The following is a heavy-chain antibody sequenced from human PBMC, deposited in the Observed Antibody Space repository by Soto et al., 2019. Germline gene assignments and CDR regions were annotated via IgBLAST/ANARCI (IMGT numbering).Heavy chain of an antibody. D-gene: IGHD6-6*01. Sequence: GGSLRLSCAASGFTFSSYWMHWVRQAPGKGLEWVSVIYTGGSTSYADSVKGRFTISRDNAKNTLYLQMNSLRAEDTAVYYCASGGSSLNFDSWGQGTLVTVSS. CDR1: GFTFSSYW. CDR3: ASGGSSLNFDS. J-gene: IGHJ4*02. V-gene: IGHV3-74*01. CDR2: IYTGGST.